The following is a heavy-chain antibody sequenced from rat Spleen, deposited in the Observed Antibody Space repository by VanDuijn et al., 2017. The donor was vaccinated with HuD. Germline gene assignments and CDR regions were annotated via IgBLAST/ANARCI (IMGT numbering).Heavy chain of an antibody. V-gene: IGHV5-19*01. CDR1: GFTFSNYG. CDR3: STYSDFGTSPFSY. D-gene: IGHD3-2*01. CDR2: ISYDGSAT. Sequence: EVQLVESGGGLVQPGRSLKLSCTASGFTFSNYGMHWIRQAPTKGLEWVASISYDGSATYYRDSVKGRFTISRDNAKSTLYLQMDSLRSEGTATYYCSTYSDFGTSPFSYWGHGTLVTVSS. J-gene: IGHJ3*01.